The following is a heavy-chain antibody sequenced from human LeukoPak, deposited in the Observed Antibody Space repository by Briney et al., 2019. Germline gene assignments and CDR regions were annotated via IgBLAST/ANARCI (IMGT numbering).Heavy chain of an antibody. CDR3: ARRVVELNIYNY. CDR1: GGSFSGYY. Sequence: SETLSLTCAVYGGSFSGYYWTWIRQPPGKGLEWIGETNHSGSTNYNPSLKSRVTISVDTSKNQFSLKLSSVTAADTAVYYCARRVVELNIYNYWGQGTLVTVSS. J-gene: IGHJ4*02. CDR2: TNHSGST. V-gene: IGHV4-34*01. D-gene: IGHD3-3*01.